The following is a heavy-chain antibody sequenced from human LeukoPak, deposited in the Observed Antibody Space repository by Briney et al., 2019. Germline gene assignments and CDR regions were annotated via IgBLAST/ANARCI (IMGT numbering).Heavy chain of an antibody. Sequence: GGSLRLSCAASGFTFGSYDMHWVRQAPGKGLEWVAFISYDGNDKGYVDSGKGRFTVSRDNSKNTLYLQMNSLRVEDAAVYYCARVWESYSFHYCGQESLVTVSS. CDR1: GFTFGSYD. V-gene: IGHV3-30*03. CDR2: ISYDGNDK. D-gene: IGHD1-26*01. J-gene: IGHJ4*02. CDR3: ARVWESYSFHY.